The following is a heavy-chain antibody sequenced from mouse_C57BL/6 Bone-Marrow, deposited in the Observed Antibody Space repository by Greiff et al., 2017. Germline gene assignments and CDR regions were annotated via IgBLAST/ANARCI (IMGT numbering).Heavy chain of an antibody. D-gene: IGHD2-13*01. J-gene: IGHJ2*01. V-gene: IGHV1-78*01. CDR1: GYTFTDHT. Sequence: QVQLQQSDAELVKPGASVKISCKVSGYTFTDHTIHWMKQRPEQGLEWIGYIYPRDGSTKYNEKFKGKATLTAYKSSSPAYMQLNHLTSEDSAVYFCARDEGDSYYFDYWGQGTPLTVSS. CDR3: ARDEGDSYYFDY. CDR2: IYPRDGST.